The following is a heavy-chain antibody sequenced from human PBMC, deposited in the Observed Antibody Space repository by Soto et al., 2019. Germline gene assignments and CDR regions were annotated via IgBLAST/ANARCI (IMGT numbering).Heavy chain of an antibody. J-gene: IGHJ5*02. CDR1: GYTFTNND. CDR3: ARMESFGSLNWFDP. Sequence: ASVKVSCKASGYTFTNNDVSWVRQATGQGLEWMGWMNPGSGDTGYAQKFQGRVTMTRDISIATAYMELNSLTSEDTAIYYCARMESFGSLNWFDPWGQGTMMTVYS. V-gene: IGHV1-8*02. D-gene: IGHD5-18*01. CDR2: MNPGSGDT.